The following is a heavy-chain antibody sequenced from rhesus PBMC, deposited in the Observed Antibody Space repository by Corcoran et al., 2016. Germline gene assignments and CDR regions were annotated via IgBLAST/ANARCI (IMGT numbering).Heavy chain of an antibody. V-gene: IGHV4-122*02. D-gene: IGHD7-45*01. J-gene: IGHJ4*01. CDR2: ITYSGST. CDR1: GGSISSGYYY. Sequence: QVQLQESGPGLVKPSETLSLTCAVSGGSISSGYYYWSWIRQPPGKGLEWIGYITYSGSTSYNPSLKSRVTISRDTSKNQFSLKLSAVTAADTAVYYCARDGNWGFFDYWGQGVLVTVSS. CDR3: ARDGNWGFFDY.